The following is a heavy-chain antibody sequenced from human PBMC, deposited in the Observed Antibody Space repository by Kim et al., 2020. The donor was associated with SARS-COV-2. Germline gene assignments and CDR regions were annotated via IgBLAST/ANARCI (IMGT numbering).Heavy chain of an antibody. J-gene: IGHJ5*02. V-gene: IGHV3-23*01. CDR2: MSGGGSR. CDR3: AKCNKYTSGWCNWFDP. Sequence: GGSLRLSCAASGFTLSSDAVSWVRQSPGKGLEWVSAMSGGGSRYFAYSVKGRFTISRDDSKNTLYLQMNNLRAEDTAVYYCAKCNKYTSGWCNWFDPWGQGTLVIVSS. CDR1: GFTLSSDA. D-gene: IGHD6-19*01.